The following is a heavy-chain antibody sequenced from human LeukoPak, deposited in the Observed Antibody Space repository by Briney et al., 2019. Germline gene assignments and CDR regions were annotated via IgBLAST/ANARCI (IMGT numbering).Heavy chain of an antibody. D-gene: IGHD1-1*01. J-gene: IGHJ4*02. CDR2: ISSSSGTL. CDR1: GFTFSTYS. Sequence: GGSLRLCCAASGFTFSTYSLNWVRQAPGKGLEWVSYISSSSGTLYYADSVKGRFTISRDNAKSSLYLQMNSLRDEDTAVYFCARNRYYVVVNCNDRDLDYWGQGTLVTVSS. V-gene: IGHV3-48*02. CDR3: ARNRYYVVVNCNDRDLDY.